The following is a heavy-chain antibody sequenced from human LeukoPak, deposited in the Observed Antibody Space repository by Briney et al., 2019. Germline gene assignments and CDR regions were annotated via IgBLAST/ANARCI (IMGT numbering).Heavy chain of an antibody. J-gene: IGHJ4*02. CDR3: ARDIGYYSGTGDSRTFDY. Sequence: GGSLRLSCVASGFTFSTYEMNWVRPAPGKGLEWVSYISRSGGMVYYVDSVKGRFTISRDSAKNSLYLQMNSLRAEDTAVYYCARDIGYYSGTGDSRTFDYWGQGTLVTVSS. CDR1: GFTFSTYE. D-gene: IGHD3-10*01. V-gene: IGHV3-48*03. CDR2: ISRSGGMV.